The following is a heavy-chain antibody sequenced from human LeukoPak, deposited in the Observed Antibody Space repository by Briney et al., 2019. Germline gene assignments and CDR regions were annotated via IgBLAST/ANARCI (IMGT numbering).Heavy chain of an antibody. CDR3: AKEQTYYYGSGSHNWFDP. CDR1: GFTFSSYA. V-gene: IGHV3-23*01. D-gene: IGHD3-10*01. J-gene: IGHJ5*02. CDR2: ISGSGGST. Sequence: GGSLRLSCAASGFTFSSYAMSWVRQAPGKGLEWVSAISGSGGSTYYADSVKGRFTISRDNSKNTLYLQMNSLRAEDTAVYYCAKEQTYYYGSGSHNWFDPWGQGTMVTVSS.